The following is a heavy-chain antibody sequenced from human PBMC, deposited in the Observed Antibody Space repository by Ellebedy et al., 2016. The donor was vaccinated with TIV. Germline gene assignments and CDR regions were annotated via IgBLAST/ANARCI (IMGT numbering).Heavy chain of an antibody. CDR1: GYTFSNYF. V-gene: IGHV1-46*01. CDR3: ARDLHGGISVPSSY. D-gene: IGHD3-16*02. J-gene: IGHJ4*02. Sequence: ASVKVSCKASGYTFSNYFIHWVRQATGQGLEWMGMINPSGGSTSYAQKFQGRITMTRDTSTSTVYMELNSLRSEDTAMYFCARDLHGGISVPSSYWGQGTLVTVSS. CDR2: INPSGGST.